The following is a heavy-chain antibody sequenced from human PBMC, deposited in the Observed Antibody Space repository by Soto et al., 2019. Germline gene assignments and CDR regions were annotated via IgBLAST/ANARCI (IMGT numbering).Heavy chain of an antibody. CDR3: ARALITRVRGVIRSYNWFDP. D-gene: IGHD3-10*01. CDR1: GGTFSSYA. Sequence: SSVKVSCKASGGTFSSYAISWARQAPGQGLEWIGGIIPIFGTANYAQNFQGRVTIIADESTSTAYKGRSSLRYKDTAVYYCARALITRVRGVIRSYNWFDPWGQGTMVTVSS. J-gene: IGHJ5*02. V-gene: IGHV1-69*13. CDR2: IIPIFGTA.